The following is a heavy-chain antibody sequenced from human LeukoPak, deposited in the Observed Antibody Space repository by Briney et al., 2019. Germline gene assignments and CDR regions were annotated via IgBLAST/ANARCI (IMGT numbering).Heavy chain of an antibody. Sequence: PSETLSLTCTVSGGSISSYYWSWIRQPPGKGLEWIGYIYYSGSTNYNPTLKSRVTISVDTSKNQFSLKLSSVTAADTAVYYCARVEEGYGSGRRENYYYYYMDVWGKGTTVTVSS. D-gene: IGHD3-10*01. CDR3: ARVEEGYGSGRRENYYYYYMDV. J-gene: IGHJ6*03. V-gene: IGHV4-59*01. CDR2: IYYSGST. CDR1: GGSISSYY.